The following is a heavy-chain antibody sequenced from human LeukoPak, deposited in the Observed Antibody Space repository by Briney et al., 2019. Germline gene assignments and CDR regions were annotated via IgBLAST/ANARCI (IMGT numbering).Heavy chain of an antibody. CDR2: MHSSGST. V-gene: IGHV4-4*07. Sequence: SETLSLTCTVSGGSISSYYWSWIRQPAGKGLEWIGRMHSSGSTNYNPSIKSRVTMSLDTSKNQFSLKVDSVTAAVTTMYYCAREAVHYGSGSHDYWGQGTLVAVSS. J-gene: IGHJ4*02. D-gene: IGHD3-10*01. CDR1: GGSISSYY. CDR3: AREAVHYGSGSHDY.